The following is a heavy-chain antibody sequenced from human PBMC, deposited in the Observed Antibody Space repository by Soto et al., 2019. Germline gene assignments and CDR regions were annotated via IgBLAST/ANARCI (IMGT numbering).Heavy chain of an antibody. CDR1: GFTFSTYT. Sequence: GWSLRLSCSASGFTFSTYTMHWVRQAPGKGLEYVSSIISNGGKTYYADSAKGRFSISRDNSKNTVYLQMSSLRAEDTAVYYCVKVRLGTSYYFDSWGEGTLVAVSS. CDR3: VKVRLGTSYYFDS. CDR2: IISNGGKT. D-gene: IGHD1-26*01. V-gene: IGHV3-64D*06. J-gene: IGHJ4*02.